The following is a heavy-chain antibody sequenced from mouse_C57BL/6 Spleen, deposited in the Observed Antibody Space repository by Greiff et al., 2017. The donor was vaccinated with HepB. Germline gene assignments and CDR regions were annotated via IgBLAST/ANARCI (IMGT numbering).Heavy chain of an antibody. Sequence: EVKVVESGGGLVQPGGSMKLSCVASGFTFSNYWMNWVRQSPEKGLEWVAQIRLKSDNYATHYAESVKGRFTISRDDSKSSVYLQMNNLRAEDTGIYYCTDSYGKKGSFDCWGQGTTLTVSS. J-gene: IGHJ2*01. CDR2: IRLKSDNYAT. D-gene: IGHD1-1*01. CDR3: TDSYGKKGSFDC. CDR1: GFTFSNYW. V-gene: IGHV6-3*01.